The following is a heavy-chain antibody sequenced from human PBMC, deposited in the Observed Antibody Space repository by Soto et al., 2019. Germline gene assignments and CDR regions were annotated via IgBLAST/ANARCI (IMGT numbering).Heavy chain of an antibody. Sequence: PGGSLRLSCAASRFTFTNYAMTWIRQAPGKGLEWVSVISGSGGRTYYADSVKGHFTISRDNSKSTLYLQMNSLRAEDTAVYYCAKDGNREHYDDNSGCYGMDVWGQGTTVTVSS. D-gene: IGHD3-22*01. CDR1: RFTFTNYA. V-gene: IGHV3-23*01. CDR3: AKDGNREHYDDNSGCYGMDV. J-gene: IGHJ6*02. CDR2: ISGSGGRT.